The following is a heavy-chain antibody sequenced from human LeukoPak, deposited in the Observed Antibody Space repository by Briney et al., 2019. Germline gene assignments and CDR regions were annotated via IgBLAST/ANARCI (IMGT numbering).Heavy chain of an antibody. CDR1: GFTLSPYS. Sequence: GGSLRLSCASSGFTLSPYSMNWVRQAPGKGLEWVAYISSSSSYIYYADSVKGRFIISRDNAKNSLSLQMNSLRAEDTDIYYCARDPGVPAAPLDYWGQGTLVAVSS. J-gene: IGHJ4*02. CDR2: ISSSSSYI. V-gene: IGHV3-21*01. D-gene: IGHD2-2*01. CDR3: ARDPGVPAAPLDY.